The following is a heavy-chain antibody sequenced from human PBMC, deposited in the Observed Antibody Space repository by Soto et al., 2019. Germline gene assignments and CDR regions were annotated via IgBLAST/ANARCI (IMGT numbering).Heavy chain of an antibody. J-gene: IGHJ4*02. CDR1: GFTFSNAW. D-gene: IGHD2-2*01. V-gene: IGHV3-15*01. CDR2: IKSKTDGGTT. Sequence: PGGSLRLSCAASGFTFSNAWMSWVRQAPGKGLEWVGRIKSKTDGGTTDYAAPVKGRFTISRDDSKNTLYLQMNSLKTEDTAVYYCTTEDIVVVPGVFDYWGQGTLVTVSS. CDR3: TTEDIVVVPGVFDY.